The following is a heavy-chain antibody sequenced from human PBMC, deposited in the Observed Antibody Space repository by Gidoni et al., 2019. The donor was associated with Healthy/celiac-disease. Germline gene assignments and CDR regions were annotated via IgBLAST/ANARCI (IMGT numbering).Heavy chain of an antibody. CDR1: GGTFSSYA. Sequence: QVQLVQSGAEVKKPGSSVKVSCKASGGTFSSYAISWVRQAPGQGLEWMGRIIPILGIANYAQKFQGRVTITADKSTSTAYMELSSLRSEDTAVYYCAREEAAAGAEFGWFDPWGQGTLVTVSS. J-gene: IGHJ5*02. CDR3: AREEAAAGAEFGWFDP. CDR2: IIPILGIA. V-gene: IGHV1-69*04. D-gene: IGHD6-13*01.